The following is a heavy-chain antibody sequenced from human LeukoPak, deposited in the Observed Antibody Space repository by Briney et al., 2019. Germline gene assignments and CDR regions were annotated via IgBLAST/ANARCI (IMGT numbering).Heavy chain of an antibody. CDR1: GDSVSSNSAA. J-gene: IGHJ6*04. CDR2: TCYRSKWYN. CDR3: ARGNCSSTSCLYYYYYGMDV. Sequence: SQTLSLTCAISGDSVSSNSAAWNWIRQSPSRGLEWLGRTCYRSKWYNDYAVSVKSRITINPDASKNQFSLQLNSVTPEDTAVYYCARGNCSSTSCLYYYYYGMDVWGKGTTVTVSS. V-gene: IGHV6-1*01. D-gene: IGHD2-2*01.